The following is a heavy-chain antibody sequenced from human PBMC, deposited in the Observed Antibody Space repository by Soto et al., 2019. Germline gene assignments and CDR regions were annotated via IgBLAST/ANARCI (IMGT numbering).Heavy chain of an antibody. CDR2: IYSGDTT. Sequence: EVQLVESGGGLIQPGGSLRLSCAASGFTVSSNYMSWVRQAPGKGLEWVSVIYSGDTTYYADSVKGRFTISRDHSKNTLYRQMNCLRADDTAVYYCARDLRTLYGMDVWGQGTTVTVSS. V-gene: IGHV3-53*01. J-gene: IGHJ6*02. CDR3: ARDLRTLYGMDV. CDR1: GFTVSSNY.